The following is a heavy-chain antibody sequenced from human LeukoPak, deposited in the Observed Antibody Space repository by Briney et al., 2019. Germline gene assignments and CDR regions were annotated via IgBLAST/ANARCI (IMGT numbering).Heavy chain of an antibody. CDR1: GFTFSSYW. D-gene: IGHD5-24*01. CDR3: ARSMGYYYYYMDV. V-gene: IGHV3-7*01. CDR2: IKQDGSEK. Sequence: GGSLRLSCAASGFTFSSYWMSWVRQAPGKGLEWVANIKQDGSEKYYVDSVKGRFTISRDNAKNSLYLQMNSLRAEDTAVYYCARSMGYYYYYMDVWGKGTTVTVSS. J-gene: IGHJ6*03.